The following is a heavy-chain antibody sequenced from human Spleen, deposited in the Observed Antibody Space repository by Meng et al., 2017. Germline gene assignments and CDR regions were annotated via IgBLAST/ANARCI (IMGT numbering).Heavy chain of an antibody. CDR2: ISGGGENT. Sequence: EVQLLESGGGLVQPGGYLRLSCAASGFTFSDYVMSWVRQAPGQGLEWVSTISGGGENTHYADSVKGRFTISRDNSKNTLYLQMNSLRVEDTAIYYCANHYSSSWYYWGPGTLVTVSS. D-gene: IGHD6-6*01. V-gene: IGHV3-23*01. CDR1: GFTFSDYV. CDR3: ANHYSSSWYY. J-gene: IGHJ4*02.